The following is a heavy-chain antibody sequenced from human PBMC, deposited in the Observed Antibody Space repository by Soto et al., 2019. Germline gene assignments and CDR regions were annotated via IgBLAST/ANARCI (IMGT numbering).Heavy chain of an antibody. V-gene: IGHV4-39*07. D-gene: IGHD3-10*01. Sequence: SETLSLTSAVSGGSISSSSYYWGWIRQPPGKGLEWIGSIYYSGSTYYNPSLKSRVTISVDTSKNQFSLKLSSVTAADTAVYYCARAPRGNYGYPSYFDYWGQGTLVTV. J-gene: IGHJ4*02. CDR3: ARAPRGNYGYPSYFDY. CDR1: GGSISSSSYY. CDR2: IYYSGST.